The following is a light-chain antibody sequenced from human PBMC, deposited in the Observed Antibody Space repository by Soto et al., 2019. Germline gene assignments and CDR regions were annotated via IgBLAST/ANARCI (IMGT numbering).Light chain of an antibody. CDR1: QSVGSY. CDR2: DAS. CDR3: QQRTDWPLT. V-gene: IGKV3-11*01. J-gene: IGKJ4*01. Sequence: ETVLTQSPATLSLSPGQRATFSCRASQSVGSYLAWYQQKPGQAPRLLIYDASNRATGIPDRFSGSGSGTDFTLTITSLEPEEFAVYFCQQRTDWPLTFGGGTKLEI.